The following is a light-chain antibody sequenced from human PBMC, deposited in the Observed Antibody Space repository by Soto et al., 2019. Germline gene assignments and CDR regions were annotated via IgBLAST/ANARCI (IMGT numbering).Light chain of an antibody. CDR1: QSVSRSY. Sequence: EIVLTQSPGTLSLSPGERATLSCRASQSVSRSYLAWYQQKPGQAPRLLIYGASNRASGIPDRFSGSGSGTDFTLTISRLEPEDFAVYYCQKCRLSSFTFGPGTRVDIK. J-gene: IGKJ3*01. CDR3: QKCRLSSFT. CDR2: GAS. V-gene: IGKV3-20*01.